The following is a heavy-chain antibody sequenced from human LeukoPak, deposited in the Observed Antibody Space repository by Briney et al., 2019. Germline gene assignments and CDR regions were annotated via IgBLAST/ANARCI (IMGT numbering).Heavy chain of an antibody. CDR1: GFTFSSYG. CDR2: ISYDGSNK. CDR3: AKSPHPTDYYDSSGYYEGYYYYGMDV. V-gene: IGHV3-30*18. D-gene: IGHD3-22*01. J-gene: IGHJ6*02. Sequence: PGGSLRLSCAASGFTFSSYGMHWVRQAPGKGLEWVAVISYDGSNKYYADSVKGRFTISRDNSKNTLYLQMNSLRAEDTAVYYCAKSPHPTDYYDSSGYYEGYYYYGMDVWGQGTTVTVSS.